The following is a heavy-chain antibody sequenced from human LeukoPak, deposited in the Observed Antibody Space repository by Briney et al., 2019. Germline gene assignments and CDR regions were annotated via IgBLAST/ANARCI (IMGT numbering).Heavy chain of an antibody. Sequence: GGSLRLSCAAFGFTFSGYVMQWVRQAPGKGLDWVAVISSDGSVKHYADSVKGRFTISRDNSRNTLDLQMNSLREEDTAVYYCAKEAGYNYAPLDFWGQGTLVTVSS. V-gene: IGHV3-30*18. CDR3: AKEAGYNYAPLDF. CDR2: ISSDGSVK. CDR1: GFTFSGYV. D-gene: IGHD5-18*01. J-gene: IGHJ4*02.